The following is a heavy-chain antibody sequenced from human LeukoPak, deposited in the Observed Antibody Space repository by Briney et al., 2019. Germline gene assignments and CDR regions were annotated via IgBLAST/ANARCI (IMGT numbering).Heavy chain of an antibody. CDR3: AKDPNYVYYYGMDV. CDR1: GFTFSSYA. V-gene: IGHV3-23*01. D-gene: IGHD1-7*01. CDR2: ISGSGGST. J-gene: IGHJ6*02. Sequence: PGGSLRLSCAASGFTFSSYAMSWVRQAPGKGLEWVSTISGSGGSTYYADSVKGRFTISRDNSKNTLYLQMNSLRAEDMAVYYCAKDPNYVYYYGMDVWGQGTTVTVSS.